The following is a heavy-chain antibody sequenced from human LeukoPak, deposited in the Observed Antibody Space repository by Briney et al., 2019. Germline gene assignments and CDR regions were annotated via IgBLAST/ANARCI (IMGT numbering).Heavy chain of an antibody. V-gene: IGHV3-15*01. Sequence: GGSLRLSCTASGFTFGDYGMSWVRQAPGKGLEWVGRIKSKTDGGTTDYAAPVKGRFTISRDDSKNTLYLQMNSLKTEDTAVYYCTTGWELNFDYWGQGTLVTVSS. CDR3: TTGWELNFDY. CDR1: GFTFGDYG. CDR2: IKSKTDGGTT. D-gene: IGHD1-26*01. J-gene: IGHJ4*02.